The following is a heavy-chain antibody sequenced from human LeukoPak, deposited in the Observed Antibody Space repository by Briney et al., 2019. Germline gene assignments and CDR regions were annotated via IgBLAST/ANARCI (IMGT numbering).Heavy chain of an antibody. V-gene: IGHV4-4*07. CDR1: GGSISSYY. J-gene: IGHJ5*02. Sequence: PSETLSLTCTVSGGSISSYYWSWLRQPAGKGLEWIGRIYTSGSTNYNPSLKSRVTMSVDTSKNQFSLKLSSVTAADTAVYYCARAIPDTAMVTGWFDPWGQGTLVTVSS. CDR3: ARAIPDTAMVTGWFDP. CDR2: IYTSGST. D-gene: IGHD5-18*01.